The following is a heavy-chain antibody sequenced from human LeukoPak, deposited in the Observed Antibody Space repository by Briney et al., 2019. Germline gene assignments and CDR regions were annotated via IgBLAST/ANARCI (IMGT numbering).Heavy chain of an antibody. V-gene: IGHV1-3*01. CDR3: ARPVHYDSSGYSPFDY. J-gene: IGHJ4*02. CDR2: TNAGNGNT. Sequence: ASVKVSCKASGYTFTSYTMHWVRQAPGQRLEWMGWTNAGNGNTKYSQKFQGRVTITRDTSASTAYMELSSLRSEDTAVYYCARPVHYDSSGYSPFDYWGQGTLVTVSS. D-gene: IGHD3-22*01. CDR1: GYTFTSYT.